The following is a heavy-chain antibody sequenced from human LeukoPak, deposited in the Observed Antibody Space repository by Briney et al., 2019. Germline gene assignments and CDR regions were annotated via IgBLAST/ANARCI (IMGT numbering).Heavy chain of an antibody. CDR1: GFTFSSYG. D-gene: IGHD3-16*02. CDR2: ISYDGSNK. J-gene: IGHJ4*02. Sequence: GGSLRLSCAASGFTFSSYGMHWVRQAPGKGLEWVAVISYDGSNKYYADSVKGRFTISRDNSKNTLYLQMNSLRAEDTAVYYCAKVKPEYYDYVWGSYRYWDYWGQGTLVTVSS. V-gene: IGHV3-30*18. CDR3: AKVKPEYYDYVWGSYRYWDY.